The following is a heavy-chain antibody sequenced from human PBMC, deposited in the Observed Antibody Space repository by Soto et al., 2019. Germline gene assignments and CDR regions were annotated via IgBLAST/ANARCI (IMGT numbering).Heavy chain of an antibody. D-gene: IGHD5-12*01. CDR1: GASMNSYH. J-gene: IGHJ4*02. CDR3: ARDRGGYGVFDY. V-gene: IGHV4-4*07. CDR2: IHSSGST. Sequence: SETLSLTCTVSGASMNSYHWSWIRQPAGKGLEWIGHIHSSGSTNYNPSLKSRVTMSVDTSKNQFSLRLMSLTAADTAVYYCARDRGGYGVFDYWGQGTLGTVS.